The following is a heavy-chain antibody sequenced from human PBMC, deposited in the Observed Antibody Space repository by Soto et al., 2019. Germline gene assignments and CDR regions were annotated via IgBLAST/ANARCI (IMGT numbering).Heavy chain of an antibody. CDR2: IIPIFDTA. Sequence: QVQLEQSGAEVKKPGSSVKVSCKASGGTFSSYAISWVRQAPGQGLEWMGGIIPIFDTADYAQKFQGRVTITADESTNTAYMELISLRSEDTAVYYCAGHSSGVPGYYYGMDLWGQGTTVTVSS. J-gene: IGHJ6*02. CDR1: GGTFSSYA. V-gene: IGHV1-69*12. D-gene: IGHD3-22*01. CDR3: AGHSSGVPGYYYGMDL.